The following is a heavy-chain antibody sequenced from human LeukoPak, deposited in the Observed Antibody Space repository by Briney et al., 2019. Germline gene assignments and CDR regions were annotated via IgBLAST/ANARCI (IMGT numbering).Heavy chain of an antibody. Sequence: ASVKVSCKASGYTFTSYYMHWVRQAPRQGLEWMGIINPSGGSTSYAQKFQGRVTMTRDTSTSTVYMELSSLRSEDTAVYYCARDGYSSGYSRDAFDIWGQGTMVTVSS. V-gene: IGHV1-46*01. J-gene: IGHJ3*02. CDR2: INPSGGST. D-gene: IGHD3-22*01. CDR3: ARDGYSSGYSRDAFDI. CDR1: GYTFTSYY.